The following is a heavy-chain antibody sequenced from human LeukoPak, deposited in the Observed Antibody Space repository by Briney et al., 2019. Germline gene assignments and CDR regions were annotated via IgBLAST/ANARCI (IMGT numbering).Heavy chain of an antibody. D-gene: IGHD3-22*01. J-gene: IGHJ4*02. CDR3: ARQLPSAFYDSSGYFFDY. Sequence: SETLSLTCTVSGGSISSYYWSWIRQPPGKGLEWIGYIYYSGSANYNPSLKSRVTISVDTSKNQFSLKLSSATAADTAVYYCARQLPSAFYDSSGYFFDYWGQGTLVTVSS. V-gene: IGHV4-59*08. CDR1: GGSISSYY. CDR2: IYYSGSA.